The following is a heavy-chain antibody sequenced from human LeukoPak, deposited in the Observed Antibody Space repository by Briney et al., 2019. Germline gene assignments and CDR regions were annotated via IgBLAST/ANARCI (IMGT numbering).Heavy chain of an antibody. D-gene: IGHD4-17*01. V-gene: IGHV3-48*03. J-gene: IGHJ4*02. CDR3: ARGGGYGDPWVIDY. CDR1: GFTFSSYE. CDR2: ISSSGSTI. Sequence: GGSLRLSCAASGFTFSSYEMNWVRQAPGKGLEWVSYISSSGSTIYYADSVKGRFTISRDNAKNSLYLQMNSLRAEDTAVYYCARGGGYGDPWVIDYWGQGTLVTVSS.